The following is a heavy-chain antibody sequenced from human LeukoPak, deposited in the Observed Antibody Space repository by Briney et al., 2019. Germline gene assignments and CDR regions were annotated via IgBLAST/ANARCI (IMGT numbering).Heavy chain of an antibody. J-gene: IGHJ5*02. CDR1: GGTFSSYA. D-gene: IGHD5-24*01. CDR3: ARGRGWLTNWFDP. Sequence: SVKVSCKASGGTFSSYAISWVRQAPGQGLEWMGGIVPIFGTANYAQKFQGRVTITTDESTSTAYMELSSLRSEDTAVYYCARGRGWLTNWFDPWGQGTLVTVSS. V-gene: IGHV1-69*05. CDR2: IVPIFGTA.